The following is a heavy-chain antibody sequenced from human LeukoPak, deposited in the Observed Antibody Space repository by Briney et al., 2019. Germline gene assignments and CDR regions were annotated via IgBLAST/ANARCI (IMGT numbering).Heavy chain of an antibody. J-gene: IGHJ4*02. Sequence: ASVNVSCKASGGTFSSYAISWVRQAPGQGLEWMGRIIPIFGTANYAQKFQGRVTITTDESTSTAYMELSSLRSEDTAVYYCATISLGVAGNPKRYYLDYWGQGTLVTVSS. V-gene: IGHV1-69*05. CDR3: ATISLGVAGNPKRYYLDY. D-gene: IGHD6-19*01. CDR1: GGTFSSYA. CDR2: IIPIFGTA.